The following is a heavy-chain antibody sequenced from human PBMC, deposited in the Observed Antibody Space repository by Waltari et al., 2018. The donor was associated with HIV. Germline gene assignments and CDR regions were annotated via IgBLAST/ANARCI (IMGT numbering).Heavy chain of an antibody. J-gene: IGHJ2*01. CDR3: ARALDYYESGSFPLWFFDV. Sequence: QVQLQESGPGLVKPSQTLSLTCPVPSGHLTSGNYYWRRIRRPAGKGLEWIGRVYTSGSTNYNPSLKNRVTISIDTSRNQFSLRLSSVAAADTAVYYCARALDYYESGSFPLWFFDVWGRGTLVTVSS. CDR2: VYTSGST. V-gene: IGHV4-61*02. D-gene: IGHD3-10*01. CDR1: SGHLTSGNYY.